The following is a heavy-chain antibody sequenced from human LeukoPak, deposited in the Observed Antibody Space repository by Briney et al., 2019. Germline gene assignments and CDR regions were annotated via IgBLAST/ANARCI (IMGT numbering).Heavy chain of an antibody. CDR2: ISYDGSNK. CDR1: GFTFSSYA. D-gene: IGHD3-3*01. V-gene: IGHV3-30-3*01. J-gene: IGHJ4*02. Sequence: GRSLRLSCAASGFTFSSYAMHWVRQAPGKGLEWVAVISYDGSNKYYADSVKGRFTISRDNSKNTLYLQMNSLRAEDTAVYYCARAPILEWLSTFDYRGRGTLVTVSS. CDR3: ARAPILEWLSTFDY.